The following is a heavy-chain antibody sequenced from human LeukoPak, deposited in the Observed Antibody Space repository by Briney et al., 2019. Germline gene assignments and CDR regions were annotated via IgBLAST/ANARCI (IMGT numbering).Heavy chain of an antibody. CDR3: ARDPTGTYVDY. CDR1: GGSISSYY. J-gene: IGHJ4*02. D-gene: IGHD1-1*01. CDR2: IYYSGST. Sequence: PSETLSLTCTVSGGSISSYYWSCIRQPPGKGKEWIGYIYYSGSTTYNPSLKSRVTISVDTSKNQFSLKLSSVTSADTAVYYCARDPTGTYVDYWGQGTLVTVSS. V-gene: IGHV4-59*01.